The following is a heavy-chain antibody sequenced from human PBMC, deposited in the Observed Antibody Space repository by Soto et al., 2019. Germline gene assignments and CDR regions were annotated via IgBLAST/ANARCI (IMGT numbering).Heavy chain of an antibody. Sequence: WGSLRLSCAASGFTFSSYAMSWVRQAPGKGLEWVSAISGSGGSTYYADSVKGRFTISRDNSKNTLYLQMNSLRAEDTAVYYCAKVPSRGYCTNGVCYTAYYFDYWGQGTLVTVSS. V-gene: IGHV3-23*01. CDR2: ISGSGGST. D-gene: IGHD2-8*01. CDR3: AKVPSRGYCTNGVCYTAYYFDY. J-gene: IGHJ4*02. CDR1: GFTFSSYA.